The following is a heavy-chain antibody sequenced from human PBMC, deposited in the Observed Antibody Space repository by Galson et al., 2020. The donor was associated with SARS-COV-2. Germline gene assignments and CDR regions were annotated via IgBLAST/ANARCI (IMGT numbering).Heavy chain of an antibody. CDR1: GYSFTGYW. CDR3: ASPGGYNWDDGCGGGCGY. Sequence: GESLKISCKGSGYSFTGYWIGWVRQMPGKGLEWMGIIYPGDSDTRYSPSFQGQVTISADKSISTDYLQWSSRKAADTAMYYCASPGGYNWDDGCGGGCGYWGQGTLVTVSS. CDR2: IYPGDSDT. J-gene: IGHJ4*02. D-gene: IGHD1-1*01. V-gene: IGHV5-51*01.